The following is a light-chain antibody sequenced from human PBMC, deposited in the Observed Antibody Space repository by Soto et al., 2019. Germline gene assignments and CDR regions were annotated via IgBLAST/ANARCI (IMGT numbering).Light chain of an antibody. CDR3: QQYNSSPLT. Sequence: DIQMTQSPSSLSASVGDRVTITCRASQGIGNDLGWYQQKPGKAPKRLIYAASSLQSGVPSRFSGSESGTEFTLTISSLQPEDFATYYCQQYNSSPLTFGGGTKVEVK. V-gene: IGKV1-17*01. CDR1: QGIGND. J-gene: IGKJ4*01. CDR2: AAS.